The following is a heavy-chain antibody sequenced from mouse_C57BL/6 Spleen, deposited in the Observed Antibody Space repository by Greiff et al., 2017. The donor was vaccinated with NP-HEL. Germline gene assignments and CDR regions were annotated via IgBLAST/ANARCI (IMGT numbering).Heavy chain of an antibody. Sequence: VQLQQPGTELVKPGASVKLSCKASGYTFTSYWMHWVKQRPGQGLEWIGNINPSNGGTNYNEKFKSKATLTVDKSSSTAYMQLSSLTSEDSAVYYCARYPYYGSFSYWYFDVWGTGTTVTVSS. J-gene: IGHJ1*03. CDR3: ARYPYYGSFSYWYFDV. CDR2: INPSNGGT. CDR1: GYTFTSYW. D-gene: IGHD1-1*01. V-gene: IGHV1-53*01.